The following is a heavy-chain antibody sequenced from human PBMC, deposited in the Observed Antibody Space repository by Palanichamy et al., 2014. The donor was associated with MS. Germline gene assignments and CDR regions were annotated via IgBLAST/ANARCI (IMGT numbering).Heavy chain of an antibody. CDR1: GYTFTAYA. D-gene: IGHD1-1*01. Sequence: QVHLVQSGAEVKKPGASVKVSCKASGYTFTAYALHWVRQAPGQRLEWMGWINAAKGFTKYSQKFQGRVTITRDTSASTAYMELSGLRSEDTAIYYCARDLIQLWRGLDHWGQGTLVTVPS. J-gene: IGHJ4*02. CDR3: ARDLIQLWRGLDH. CDR2: INAAKGFT. V-gene: IGHV1-3*01.